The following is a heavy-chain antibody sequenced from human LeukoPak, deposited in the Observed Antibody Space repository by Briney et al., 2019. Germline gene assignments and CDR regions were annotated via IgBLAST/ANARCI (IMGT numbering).Heavy chain of an antibody. CDR3: AKDRGWDPGAFDI. J-gene: IGHJ3*02. V-gene: IGHV3-53*01. CDR1: GFTVSSNY. CDR2: IYSGGST. D-gene: IGHD6-19*01. Sequence: GGSLRLSCAVSGFTVSSNYMSWVRQAPGKGLEWVSVIYSGGSTYYADSVKGRFTISRDNSKNTLYLQMNSLRAEDTAVYYCAKDRGWDPGAFDIWGQGTMVTVSS.